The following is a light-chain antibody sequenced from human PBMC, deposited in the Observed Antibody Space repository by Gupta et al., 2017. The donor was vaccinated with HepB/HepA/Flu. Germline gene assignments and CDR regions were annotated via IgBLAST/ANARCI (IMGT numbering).Light chain of an antibody. Sequence: GVPDRVSGSGSGTDFTLKISRVEAEDVGVYYCMQRIEFPSCSFGQGTKLEIK. V-gene: IGKV2-40*01. CDR3: MQRIEFPSCS. J-gene: IGKJ2*04.